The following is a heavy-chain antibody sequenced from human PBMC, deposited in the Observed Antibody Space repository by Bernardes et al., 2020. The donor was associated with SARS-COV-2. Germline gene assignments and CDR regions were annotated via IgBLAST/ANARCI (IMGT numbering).Heavy chain of an antibody. Sequence: GGSLRLSCAASGFTFRSYWMSWVRQAPGKGLEWVANIKQDGSEKYYVDSVKGRFTISRDNARSSLYLQMNSLRAEDTAVYYCAREWTSSWYDHWGQGTLVTVSS. J-gene: IGHJ5*02. CDR3: AREWTSSWYDH. CDR1: GFTFRSYW. V-gene: IGHV3-7*01. CDR2: IKQDGSEK. D-gene: IGHD6-13*01.